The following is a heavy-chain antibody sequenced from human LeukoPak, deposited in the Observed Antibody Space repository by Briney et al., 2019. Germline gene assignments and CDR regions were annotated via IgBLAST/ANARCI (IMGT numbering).Heavy chain of an antibody. D-gene: IGHD1-7*01. CDR3: ARGLELRY. Sequence: GASVKVSCKASGYTFTSYAMNWVRQAPGQGLEWMGWMNPNSGNTGYAQKFQGRVTITRNTSISTAYMELSSLRSEDTAVYYCARGLELRYWGQGTLVTVSS. CDR1: GYTFTSYA. V-gene: IGHV1-8*03. J-gene: IGHJ4*02. CDR2: MNPNSGNT.